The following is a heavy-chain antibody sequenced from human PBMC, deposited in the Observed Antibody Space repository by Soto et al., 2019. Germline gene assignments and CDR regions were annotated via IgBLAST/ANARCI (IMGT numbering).Heavy chain of an antibody. CDR2: IWYDGSNK. V-gene: IGHV3-33*01. Sequence: GGSLRLSCAASGFTFSSYGMHWVRQAPGKGLEWVAVIWYDGSNKYYADSVKGRFTISRDNSKNTLYLQMNSLRAEDTAVYYCARDQSLLYIFHPWGQGTLVTVSS. J-gene: IGHJ5*02. CDR1: GFTFSSYG. CDR3: ARDQSLLYIFHP. D-gene: IGHD3-9*01.